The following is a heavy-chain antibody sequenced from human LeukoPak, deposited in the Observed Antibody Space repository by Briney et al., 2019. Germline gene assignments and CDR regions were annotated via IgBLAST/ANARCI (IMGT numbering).Heavy chain of an antibody. CDR1: GYSFTSYW. Sequence: GESLKISCKGSGYSFTSYWLVWVRQMPGKGLEWMGIIYPGDSDTRYSPSFQGQVTISADKSISTAYLQWSSLKASDTAMYYCARLKLGYCSGGSCYSFDYWGQGTLVTVSS. CDR2: IYPGDSDT. J-gene: IGHJ4*02. V-gene: IGHV5-51*01. CDR3: ARLKLGYCSGGSCYSFDY. D-gene: IGHD2-15*01.